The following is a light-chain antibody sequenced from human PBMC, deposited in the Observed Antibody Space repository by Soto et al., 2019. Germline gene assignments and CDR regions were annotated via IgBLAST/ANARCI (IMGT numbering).Light chain of an antibody. CDR1: SSDVGSYNL. CDR3: CSYAGTSVL. CDR2: EDS. V-gene: IGLV2-23*01. Sequence: QSALTQPASVSGSPGQSITISCTGTSSDVGSYNLVSWYQQYPGKAPKLMIYEDSKRPSGVSNRFSGSKSGNTASLTISGLQVEDEADYYCCSYAGTSVLFGGGTKVTVL. J-gene: IGLJ2*01.